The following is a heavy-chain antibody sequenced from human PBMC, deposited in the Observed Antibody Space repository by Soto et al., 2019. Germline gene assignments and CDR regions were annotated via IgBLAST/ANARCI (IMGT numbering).Heavy chain of an antibody. D-gene: IGHD2-15*01. J-gene: IGHJ6*02. CDR3: AVAVPYYSASRIDV. CDR2: LDSGGDT. V-gene: IGHV3-53*04. CDR1: GIPVSSNY. Sequence: EVQLVESGGGLVQPGGSLRLACVASGIPVSSNYMTWVRRAPGKGLEWGSVLDSGGDTYYGSSVKGRSTISRHDSTITLHLQMNRLTPEDTAVYYCAVAVPYYSASRIDVWGQGTTVTVSS.